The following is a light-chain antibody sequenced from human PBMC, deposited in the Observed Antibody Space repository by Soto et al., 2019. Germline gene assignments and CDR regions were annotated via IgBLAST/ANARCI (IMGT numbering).Light chain of an antibody. CDR2: GAS. V-gene: IGKV3-15*01. CDR3: QQYNNWPPRLT. CDR1: QSVSSN. J-gene: IGKJ3*01. Sequence: EIVMTQSPATLSVSPGERATLSCRASQSVSSNLAWYQQKPGQAPRLLIYGASTRATGIPARFSGSGSGTDFTLTISSLQSEDFAVYYCQQYNNWPPRLTFGPGTKVDIK.